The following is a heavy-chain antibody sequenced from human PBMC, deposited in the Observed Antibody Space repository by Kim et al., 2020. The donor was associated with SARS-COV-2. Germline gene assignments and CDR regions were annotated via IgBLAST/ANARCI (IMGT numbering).Heavy chain of an antibody. CDR1: GGSISSYY. CDR3: ARLAPHKLFLFDY. D-gene: IGHD2-21*01. Sequence: SETLSINCTVSGGSISSYYWSWIRQPPGKGLEWIGYICYSGSTNYNPSLKSRVTISVDTSKNQFSLKLSSVTAADTAVYYCARLAPHKLFLFDYWGQGTLVTVSS. CDR2: ICYSGST. V-gene: IGHV4-59*08. J-gene: IGHJ4*02.